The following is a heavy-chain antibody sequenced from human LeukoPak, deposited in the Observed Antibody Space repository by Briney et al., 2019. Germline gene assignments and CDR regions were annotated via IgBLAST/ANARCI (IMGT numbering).Heavy chain of an antibody. CDR2: IRYDGSNK. CDR1: GFTFSSYG. J-gene: IGHJ4*02. CDR3: ASTYQPLFYYDY. D-gene: IGHD2-2*01. Sequence: GGSLRHSCAAPGFTFSSYGMHWVRQAPGKGLEWVAFIRYDGSNKYYADSVKGRFTISRDNSKNTLYLQMNSLRAEDTAVYYCASTYQPLFYYDYWGQGTLVTVSS. V-gene: IGHV3-30*02.